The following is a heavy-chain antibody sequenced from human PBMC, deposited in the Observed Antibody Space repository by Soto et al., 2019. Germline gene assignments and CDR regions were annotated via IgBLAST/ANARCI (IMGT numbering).Heavy chain of an antibody. Sequence: QLHLVQSGAVVKKPGASVTVSCSASGYPVTAYYMHWVRQAPGRGLEWMGGINPATGAAKYTQTFQGRVPMARVTSTRTGFMDPSGPASTNQVVFSSAKGGGVGVAGSAAFDMWGQGTLVTVSS. J-gene: IGHJ3*02. V-gene: IGHV1-2*05. CDR2: INPATGAA. D-gene: IGHD3-3*01. CDR1: GYPVTAYY. CDR3: AKGGGVGVAGSAAFDM.